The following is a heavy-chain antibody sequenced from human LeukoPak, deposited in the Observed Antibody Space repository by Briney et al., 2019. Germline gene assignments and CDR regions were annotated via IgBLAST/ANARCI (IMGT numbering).Heavy chain of an antibody. CDR1: GYTFTCYY. V-gene: IGHV1-2*02. CDR2: INPNSGGT. Sequence: ASVKVSCKASGYTFTCYYMHWVRQAPGQGLEWMGWINPNSGGTNYAQKFQGRVTMTRDTSISTAYMELSRLRSDDTAVYYCARGVRYYDFWSGYRPFDRWGQGTLVTVSS. D-gene: IGHD3-3*01. CDR3: ARGVRYYDFWSGYRPFDR. J-gene: IGHJ5*02.